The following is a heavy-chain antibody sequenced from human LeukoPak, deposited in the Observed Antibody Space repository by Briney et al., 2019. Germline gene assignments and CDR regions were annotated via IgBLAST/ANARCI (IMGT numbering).Heavy chain of an antibody. Sequence: PGRSLRLSCAASGFIISRYGVHWVRQAPGKGLEWVAVVSYDGTETKYADSAKGRLNLSRDNSKNTVYLQMNSLTFEDTAVYYCARSARGVIFDVWGKGTTVIVSS. V-gene: IGHV3-30*03. D-gene: IGHD3-10*01. J-gene: IGHJ6*04. CDR2: VSYDGTET. CDR3: ARSARGVIFDV. CDR1: GFIISRYG.